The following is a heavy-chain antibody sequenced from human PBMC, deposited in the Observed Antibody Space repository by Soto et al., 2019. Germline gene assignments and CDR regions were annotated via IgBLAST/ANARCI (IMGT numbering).Heavy chain of an antibody. D-gene: IGHD2-2*01. CDR1: GGSISSGDYY. CDR2: IYYSGST. V-gene: IGHV4-30-4*01. CDR3: ARDNFLWPAGMDV. J-gene: IGHJ6*02. Sequence: SETLSLTCTVSGGSISSGDYYWSWIRQPPGKGLEWIGYIYYSGSTYYNPSLKSRVTISVDTSKNQFSLKLSSVTAADTAVYYCARDNFLWPAGMDVWGQGTTVTVS.